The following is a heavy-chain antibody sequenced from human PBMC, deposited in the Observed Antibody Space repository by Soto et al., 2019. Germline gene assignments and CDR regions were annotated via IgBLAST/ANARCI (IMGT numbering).Heavy chain of an antibody. V-gene: IGHV4-34*09. CDR3: ARGRIAVADFLHYYYGMDV. Sequence: PSETLSLTCAVYGGSFSGYYWSWIRQPQGKGLEWIGEINHSGSTYYNPSLKSRVTISVDTSKNQFSLKLSSVTAADTAVYYCARGRIAVADFLHYYYGMDVWGQGTTVTVSS. CDR1: GGSFSGYY. CDR2: INHSGST. D-gene: IGHD6-19*01. J-gene: IGHJ6*02.